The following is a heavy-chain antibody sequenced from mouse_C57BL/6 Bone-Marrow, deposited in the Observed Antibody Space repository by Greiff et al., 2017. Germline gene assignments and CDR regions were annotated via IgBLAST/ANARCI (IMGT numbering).Heavy chain of an antibody. V-gene: IGHV5-6*02. CDR2: ISSGGSYT. Sequence: DVMLVESGGDLVKPGGSLKLSCAASGFTFSSYGMSWVRQTPDKRLEWVATISSGGSYTYYPDSVKGRFTISRDNAKNTLYLQMSSLKSEDTAMYYCARPITTVVPPDVWGTGTTVTVSS. CDR3: ARPITTVVPPDV. D-gene: IGHD1-1*01. CDR1: GFTFSSYG. J-gene: IGHJ1*03.